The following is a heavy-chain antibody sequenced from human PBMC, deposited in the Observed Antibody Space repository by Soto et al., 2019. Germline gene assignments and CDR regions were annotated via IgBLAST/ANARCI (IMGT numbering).Heavy chain of an antibody. V-gene: IGHV4-30-4*01. CDR3: ASNSYGYTVYDY. J-gene: IGHJ4*02. CDR2: IYYRGST. D-gene: IGHD5-18*01. Sequence: QVQLQESGPGLVKPSQTLSLTCTVSGGSISSGDYYWSWIRQPPGKGLEWIGYIYYRGSTYYNPSLKSRVTISVDTSKTQFSRKLSSVTAADTAVYYCASNSYGYTVYDYWGQGPLVTVSS. CDR1: GGSISSGDYY.